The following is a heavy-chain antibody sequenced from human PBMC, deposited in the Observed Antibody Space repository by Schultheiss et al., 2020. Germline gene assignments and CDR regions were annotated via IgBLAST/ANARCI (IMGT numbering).Heavy chain of an antibody. J-gene: IGHJ6*02. CDR1: GFTFSSSW. D-gene: IGHD4-23*01. V-gene: IGHV3-52*02. Sequence: GGSLRLSCAASGFTFSSSWMHWVCQAPEKGQEWVADIKCDGSEKYYVDSVKGRFTISRDNAKNSLYLQMNSLRAEDTAVYYCARDGNSWGMDVWGQGTTVNVSS. CDR2: IKCDGSEK. CDR3: ARDGNSWGMDV.